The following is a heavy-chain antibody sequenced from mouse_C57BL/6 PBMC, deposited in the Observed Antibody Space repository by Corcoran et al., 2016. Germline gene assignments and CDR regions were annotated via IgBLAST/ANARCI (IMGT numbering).Heavy chain of an antibody. CDR2: INTYSGVP. V-gene: IGHV9-3*01. Sequence: QIQLVQSGPELKKPGETVQISCKASGYTFTTYGMSWVKQAPGKGLKWMGWINTYSGVPTYADDFKGRFAFSLETSASTAYLQINNLKNEDTATYFCARGGGYYYGSSSWFAYWGQGTLVTVSA. J-gene: IGHJ3*01. D-gene: IGHD1-1*01. CDR3: ARGGGYYYGSSSWFAY. CDR1: GYTFTTYG.